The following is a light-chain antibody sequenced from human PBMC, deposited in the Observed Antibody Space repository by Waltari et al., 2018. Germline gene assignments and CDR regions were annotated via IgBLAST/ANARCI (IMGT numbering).Light chain of an antibody. V-gene: IGKV3-20*01. CDR3: QHYKNLPVS. CDR1: QGVSIY. J-gene: IGKJ1*01. Sequence: IVLTQSPGTLSLSPGERATLSCRASQGVSIYLAWYQQKHGQAPGHLIYHTSTRATGIPDRFSDSGSGTDFSLTISGLEPEDFAVYYCQHYKNLPVSFGQGTRVEIK. CDR2: HTS.